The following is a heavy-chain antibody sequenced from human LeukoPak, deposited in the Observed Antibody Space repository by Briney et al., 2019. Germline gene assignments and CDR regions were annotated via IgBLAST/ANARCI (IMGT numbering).Heavy chain of an antibody. D-gene: IGHD5-18*01. CDR1: GFTFSNYW. CDR3: ARDRGYRTEFDY. V-gene: IGHV3-74*01. Sequence: PGGSLRLSCAASGFTFSNYWMHWVRQAPGKGLVWVSRINSDGINTSYADSVKGRFTVSRDNAKNSLYLQMNSLRAEDTALYYCARDRGYRTEFDYWGQGTLVTVSS. CDR2: INSDGINT. J-gene: IGHJ4*02.